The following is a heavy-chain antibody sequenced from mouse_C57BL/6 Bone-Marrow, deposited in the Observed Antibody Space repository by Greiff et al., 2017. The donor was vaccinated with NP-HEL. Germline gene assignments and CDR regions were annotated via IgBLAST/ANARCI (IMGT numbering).Heavy chain of an antibody. CDR2: IDPSDSYT. Sequence: QVQLQQPGAELVKPGASVKLSCKASGYTFTSYWMQWVKQRPGQGLEWIGEIDPSDSYTNYNQKFKGKATLTVDTSSSTAYMQLSSLTSEDSAVYYCARKGYSNSYAMDYWGQGTSVTVSS. CDR1: GYTFTSYW. CDR3: ARKGYSNSYAMDY. D-gene: IGHD2-5*01. V-gene: IGHV1-50*01. J-gene: IGHJ4*01.